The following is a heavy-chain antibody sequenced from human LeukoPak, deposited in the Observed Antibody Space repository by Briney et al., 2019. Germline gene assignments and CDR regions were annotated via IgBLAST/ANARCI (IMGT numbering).Heavy chain of an antibody. Sequence: ASVKVSCKASGYTFTDYYMHWVRQAPGQGLEWMGWINPNSGGTKYEQKFQGRVTMTRDTSISTVYMELSRLRFDDTAVYYCARGPERCSSTSCPNKPFDYWGQGTLVTVSS. CDR3: ARGPERCSSTSCPNKPFDY. D-gene: IGHD2-2*01. V-gene: IGHV1-2*02. J-gene: IGHJ4*02. CDR2: INPNSGGT. CDR1: GYTFTDYY.